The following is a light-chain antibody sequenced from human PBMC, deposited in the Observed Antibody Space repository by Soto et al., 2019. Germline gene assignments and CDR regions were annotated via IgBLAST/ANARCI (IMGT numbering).Light chain of an antibody. CDR2: AAS. V-gene: IGKV3-20*01. J-gene: IGKJ3*01. CDR1: QSVSSSY. Sequence: IVLTQSPGTLSLSPGDGATLSCRASQSVSSSYLAWYQQKPGQAPRLLIYAASNRATGIPDRFSGSVSGTEFTLTISRLEPEDFAVYYCQHFGSSLFTFGPGTKVDL. CDR3: QHFGSSLFT.